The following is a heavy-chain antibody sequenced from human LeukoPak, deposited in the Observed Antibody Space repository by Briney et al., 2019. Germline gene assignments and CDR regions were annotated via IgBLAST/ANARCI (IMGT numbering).Heavy chain of an antibody. D-gene: IGHD3-16*01. CDR1: GYPFTGYY. J-gene: IGHJ4*02. V-gene: IGHV1-2*02. CDR2: INPNSGGT. CDR3: ASREYHGYSVWDLSW. Sequence: ASVKGSCKASGYPFTGYYMRWGRQAPEQRLEWMGWINPNSGGTNYAQKFQGRVTMTRDTSITTAYMELSRLRSEDTAVYYCASREYHGYSVWDLSWWGQGTLVTVSS.